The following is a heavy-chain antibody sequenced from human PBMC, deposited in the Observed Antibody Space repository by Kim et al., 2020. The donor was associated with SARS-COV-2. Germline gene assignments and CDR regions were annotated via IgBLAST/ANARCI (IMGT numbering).Heavy chain of an antibody. Sequence: STNHNPSLKSRGTIAIDTSKNPFSLKLRSVTAADTAVYYCVRNGGSGFDYWGQGTLVTVSS. CDR3: VRNGGSGFDY. J-gene: IGHJ4*02. D-gene: IGHD6-19*01. V-gene: IGHV4-59*01. CDR2: ST.